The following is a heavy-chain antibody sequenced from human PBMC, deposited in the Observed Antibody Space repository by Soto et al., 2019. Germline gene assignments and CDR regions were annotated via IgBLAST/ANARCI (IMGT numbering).Heavy chain of an antibody. CDR3: ARGQRFSDWFDP. D-gene: IGHD3-3*01. V-gene: IGHV4-4*07. CDR1: GGTLSGYY. CDR2: IHSSGTT. J-gene: IGHJ5*02. Sequence: SETLSLTCTVTGGTLSGYYWTWIRQSAGGGLEWSGRIHSSGTTNYNPSLKTRVTISLDTSMSHFSLRLRSVSDADTAVYYCARGQRFSDWFDPWGHGTLVTVSS.